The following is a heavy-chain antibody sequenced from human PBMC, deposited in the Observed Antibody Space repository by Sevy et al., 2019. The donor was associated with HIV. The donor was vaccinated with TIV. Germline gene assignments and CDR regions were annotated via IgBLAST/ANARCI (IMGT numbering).Heavy chain of an antibody. D-gene: IGHD3-22*01. CDR3: ARVVPRNYYDSSGYYFDY. Sequence: SETLSLTCAVSGGAISSGGYSWSWIRQPPGKGQEWIGYIYHSGSTYYNPSLKSRVTISVDRSKNQFSLKLSSVTAADTAVYYCARVVPRNYYDSSGYYFDYWGQGTLVTVSS. J-gene: IGHJ4*02. V-gene: IGHV4-30-2*01. CDR2: IYHSGST. CDR1: GGAISSGGYS.